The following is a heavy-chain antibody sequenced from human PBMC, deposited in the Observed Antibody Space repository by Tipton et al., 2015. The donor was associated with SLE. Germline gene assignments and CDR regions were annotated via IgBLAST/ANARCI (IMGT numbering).Heavy chain of an antibody. V-gene: IGHV3-74*01. J-gene: IGHJ6*03. CDR1: GFTFSSYW. CDR2: INTDGRTT. CDR3: ARGGRYSRSSGSDYYYYMDV. Sequence: SLRLSCTASGFTFSSYWMHWVRQAPGKGLVWVSRINTDGRTTTYADSVKGRFTLSRDNAKNTLYLQMNSLRAEDTGVYYCARGGRYSRSSGSDYYYYMDVWGKGTAVTVSS. D-gene: IGHD6-6*01.